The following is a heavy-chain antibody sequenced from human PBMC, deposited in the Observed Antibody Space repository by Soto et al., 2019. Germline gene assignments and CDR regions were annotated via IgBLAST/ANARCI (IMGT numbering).Heavy chain of an antibody. CDR2: FDPEDGET. Sequence: GVSVKVSCKVSGYTLTELSMHWVRQAPGKGLEWMGGFDPEDGETIYAQKFQGRVTMTEDTSTDTAYMELSSLRSEDTAVYYCARGSGDYYYYYMDVWGKGTTVTVSS. CDR3: ARGSGDYYYYYMDV. J-gene: IGHJ6*03. CDR1: GYTLTELS. D-gene: IGHD3-10*01. V-gene: IGHV1-24*01.